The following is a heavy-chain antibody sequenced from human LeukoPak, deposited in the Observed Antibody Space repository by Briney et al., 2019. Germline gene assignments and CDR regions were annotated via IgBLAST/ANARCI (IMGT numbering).Heavy chain of an antibody. CDR1: GFSLSTSGVG. V-gene: IGHV2-5*01. Sequence: SGPTLVQPTQTLTLTCTFSGFSLSTSGVGVGWIRQPPAKALEWLALIYWNDDKRYSPSLKSRLTITKDTSKNQVVLTMTNMDPVDTATYYCAHTPTGGSSPDGAFDIWGQGTMVTVSS. CDR3: AHTPTGGSSPDGAFDI. CDR2: IYWNDDK. J-gene: IGHJ3*02. D-gene: IGHD3-16*01.